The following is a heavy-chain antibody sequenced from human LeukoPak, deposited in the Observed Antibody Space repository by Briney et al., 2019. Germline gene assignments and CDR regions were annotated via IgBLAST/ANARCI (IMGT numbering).Heavy chain of an antibody. Sequence: SETLSLTCAVSGSSISSGYYWGWIRQPPGKGLEWIATIYHNGNTYYNPSLKSRVTILVDTSKNQFSLQLTSVTAADTAIYYCARRNYDPYFDYWGQGTLVTVSS. J-gene: IGHJ4*02. CDR1: GSSISSGYY. CDR2: IYHNGNT. D-gene: IGHD1-7*01. V-gene: IGHV4-38-2*01. CDR3: ARRNYDPYFDY.